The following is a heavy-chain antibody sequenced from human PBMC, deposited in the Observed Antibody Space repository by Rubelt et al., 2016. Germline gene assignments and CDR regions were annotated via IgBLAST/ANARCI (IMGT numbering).Heavy chain of an antibody. J-gene: IGHJ4*02. Sequence: EVQLVESGGGLVQPGGSLRLSCAASGFTFSSYAMSWVRQAPGKGLEWVSVISASGGNLYYADSVKGRFTISRDNSKNTLYLQMNSLRAEDTAVYYCARRRGSYHFDYWGQGTLVTVSS. D-gene: IGHD1-26*01. CDR3: ARRRGSYHFDY. V-gene: IGHV3-23*04. CDR2: ISASGGNL. CDR1: GFTFSSYA.